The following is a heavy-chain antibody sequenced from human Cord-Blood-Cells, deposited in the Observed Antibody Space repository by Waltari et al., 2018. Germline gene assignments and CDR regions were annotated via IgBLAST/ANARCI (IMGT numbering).Heavy chain of an antibody. CDR1: GGTFSSYA. Sequence: QVQLVQSGAEVKKPGSSVKVSCKASGGTFSSYAISWVRQAPGQGLEWMGGIIPIFGTANYAKKFQGRGTITADESTSTAYMELSSLRSEDTAVYYCARRYCSSTSCYYFDYWGQGTLVTVSS. D-gene: IGHD2-2*01. CDR3: ARRYCSSTSCYYFDY. V-gene: IGHV1-69*12. J-gene: IGHJ4*02. CDR2: IIPIFGTA.